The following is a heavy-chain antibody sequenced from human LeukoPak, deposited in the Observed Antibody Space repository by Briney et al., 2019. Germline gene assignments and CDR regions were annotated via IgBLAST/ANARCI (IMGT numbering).Heavy chain of an antibody. J-gene: IGHJ5*02. V-gene: IGHV1-24*01. CDR2: FDPEDGET. D-gene: IGHD2-2*01. CDR1: GYTLTELS. Sequence: ASVKVSCKVSGYTLTELSMHWGRQAPGKGVEWMGGFDPEDGETIYAQKFQGRVTMTEDTSTDTAYMELRSLRSEETAVYYCATGAYCSSTSCQDWFDPWGQGTLVTVSS. CDR3: ATGAYCSSTSCQDWFDP.